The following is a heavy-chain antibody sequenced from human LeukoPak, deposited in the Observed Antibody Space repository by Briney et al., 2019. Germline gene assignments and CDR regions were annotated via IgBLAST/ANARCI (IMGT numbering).Heavy chain of an antibody. V-gene: IGHV3-23*01. J-gene: IGHJ4*02. D-gene: IGHD2-15*01. Sequence: GGSLRLSCAASGFTFSSYAMSWVRQAPGKGLEWVSAISGSGGSTYYADSVKGRFIISRDNSKNTLYLQMNSLRAEDTAVYYCAKDALGYCSGGSCYYTHWGQGTLVTVSS. CDR2: ISGSGGST. CDR1: GFTFSSYA. CDR3: AKDALGYCSGGSCYYTH.